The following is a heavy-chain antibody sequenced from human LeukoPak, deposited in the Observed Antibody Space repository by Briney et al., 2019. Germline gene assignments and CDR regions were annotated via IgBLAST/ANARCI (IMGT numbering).Heavy chain of an antibody. V-gene: IGHV3-74*01. CDR3: ARDPRAVAGSNWFDP. CDR1: GFTFSSYW. Sequence: PGGSLRLSCAASGFTFSSYWMHWVRHAPGKGLVWVSRINSDGSSTSYADSVKGRFTISRDNAKNTLYLQMNSLRAEDTAAYYCARDPRAVAGSNWFDPWGQGTLVTVSS. CDR2: INSDGSST. D-gene: IGHD6-19*01. J-gene: IGHJ5*02.